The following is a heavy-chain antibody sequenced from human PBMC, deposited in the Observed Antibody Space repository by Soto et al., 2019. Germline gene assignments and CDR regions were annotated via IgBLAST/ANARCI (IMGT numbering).Heavy chain of an antibody. D-gene: IGHD2-8*02. Sequence: PSETLCLTCAVYGGSFSGYYWTWIRQPPGTGLEWIGEINHSGSTNYNPSLKSRVTISVDTSKNQFSLKLTSVTAADTAVYYCARDKITGLFDYWGQGTLVHRLL. CDR3: ARDKITGLFDY. CDR1: GGSFSGYY. V-gene: IGHV4-34*01. J-gene: IGHJ4*02. CDR2: INHSGST.